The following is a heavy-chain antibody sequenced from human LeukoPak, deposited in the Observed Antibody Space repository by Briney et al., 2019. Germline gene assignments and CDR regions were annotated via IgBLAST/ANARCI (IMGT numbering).Heavy chain of an antibody. J-gene: IGHJ4*02. V-gene: IGHV4-39*07. CDR2: IYYSGNT. CDR1: GGSIRSTTYY. CDR3: ARAPHFFDTSGSRYYFDY. D-gene: IGHD3-22*01. Sequence: SETLSLTCSVSGGSIRSTTYYWGWIRQPPGKGLEWIGSIYYSGNTYYSPSLMSRVTISVDTSKNQFSLNLSPVTAADTAVYFCARAPHFFDTSGSRYYFDYWGQGALVTVSS.